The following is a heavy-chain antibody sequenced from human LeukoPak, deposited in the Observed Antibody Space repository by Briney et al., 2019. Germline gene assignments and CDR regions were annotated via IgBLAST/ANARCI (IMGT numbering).Heavy chain of an antibody. CDR3: AKEYYDILTGLDY. V-gene: IGHV3-23*01. J-gene: IGHJ4*02. CDR2: ITGSGGST. Sequence: GGSLRLSCTASGFTFSSYGMHWVRQAPGKGLEWVSSITGSGGSTYYADSVKGRFTISRDNSKDTLYLQMNSLRAEDTAVYYCAKEYYDILTGLDYWGQGTLVTVSS. D-gene: IGHD3-9*01. CDR1: GFTFSSYG.